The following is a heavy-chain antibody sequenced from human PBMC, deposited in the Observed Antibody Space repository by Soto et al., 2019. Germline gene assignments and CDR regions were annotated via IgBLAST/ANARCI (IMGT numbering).Heavy chain of an antibody. CDR3: ARGMTTVTTLDY. CDR1: GVSISSHDW. V-gene: IGHV4-4*02. CDR2: SYHSGST. J-gene: IGHJ4*02. D-gene: IGHD4-4*01. Sequence: SETLSLTCAVSGVSISSHDWCTWVRQPPGKGLEWIGDSYHSGSTYYNPSLKSRVTISVDRSKNQFSLKLSSVTAADTAVYYCARGMTTVTTLDYWGQGTLVTVSS.